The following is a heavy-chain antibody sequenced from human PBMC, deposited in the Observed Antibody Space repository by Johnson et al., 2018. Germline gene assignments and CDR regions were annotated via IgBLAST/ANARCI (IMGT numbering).Heavy chain of an antibody. CDR3: ARVAAYYYDSSGYYSDYYYYLDV. D-gene: IGHD3-22*01. V-gene: IGHV3-74*01. Sequence: RQAPGKGLVWVSRINSDGSSTSYADSVKGRFTISRDNAKNTLYLQMNSLRAEDTAVYYCARVAAYYYDSSGYYSDYYYYLDVWGKGTTVTVSS. J-gene: IGHJ6*03. CDR2: INSDGSST.